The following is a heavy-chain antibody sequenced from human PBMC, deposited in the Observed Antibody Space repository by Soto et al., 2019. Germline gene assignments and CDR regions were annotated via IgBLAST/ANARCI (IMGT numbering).Heavy chain of an antibody. CDR2: SNPKTGDT. Sequence: QVQLVQSGTEVKKPGASVTVSCKSSGYTFTDFYLHWLRQAPGQGLEWVGWSNPKTGDTKSSQKFQGRVTMSRNTSVSTAYIDLTSLTSDDTAMYYWATGTNGTTGWYHPWGQGTRVTVSS. D-gene: IGHD1-1*01. V-gene: IGHV1-2*02. CDR3: ATGTNGTTGWYHP. J-gene: IGHJ5*02. CDR1: GYTFTDFY.